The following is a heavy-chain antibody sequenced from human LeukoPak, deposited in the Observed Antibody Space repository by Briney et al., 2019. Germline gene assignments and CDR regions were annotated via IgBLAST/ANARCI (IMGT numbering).Heavy chain of an antibody. D-gene: IGHD6-6*01. J-gene: IGHJ4*02. Sequence: GGSLRLSCAASGFTFRSYTMNWVRQAPGKGLEWVSSISILRRLTEGRFTISRDNAGNSLFLQMDSLRAEDTAVYYCAREGGRGSSSSDYFDSWGQGTLVTVSS. CDR3: AREGGRGSSSSDYFDS. CDR2: IS. V-gene: IGHV3-21*01. CDR1: GFTFRSYT.